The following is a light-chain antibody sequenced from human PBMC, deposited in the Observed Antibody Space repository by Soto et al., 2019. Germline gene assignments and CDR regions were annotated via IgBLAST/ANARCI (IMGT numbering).Light chain of an antibody. CDR1: SSDVGSYNL. V-gene: IGLV2-23*03. CDR2: EGS. Sequence: QSALTQPASGSGSAGQAITISCTGTSSDVGSYNLVSCYQQHPGKAPKLMIYEGSKRPSGVSNRCSGSKSGTTASRTISGLQAEDESDYYCCAYAGSSTFVVFGGGTKLAV. J-gene: IGLJ2*01. CDR3: CAYAGSSTFVV.